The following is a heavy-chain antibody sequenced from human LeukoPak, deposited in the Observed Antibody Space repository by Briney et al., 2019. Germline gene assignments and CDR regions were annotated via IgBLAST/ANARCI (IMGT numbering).Heavy chain of an antibody. D-gene: IGHD3-22*01. CDR2: IYYSGST. CDR3: ARHYDSTGYYFGY. V-gene: IGHV4-59*01. Sequence: SETLSLTCTVSGGSISSYYWSWLRQPPGKGLEWIGYIYYSGSTNYNPSLKSRVTISVDTSKNQFSLKLNSVTAADTAVYYCARHYDSTGYYFGYWGQGTLVTVSS. J-gene: IGHJ4*02. CDR1: GGSISSYY.